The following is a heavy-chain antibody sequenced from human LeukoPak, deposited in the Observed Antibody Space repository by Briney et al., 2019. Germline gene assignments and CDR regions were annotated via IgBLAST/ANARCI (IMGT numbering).Heavy chain of an antibody. V-gene: IGHV3-21*01. CDR3: AAKYYSSSPFDP. J-gene: IGHJ5*02. CDR1: GFTFSPYS. Sequence: GRSLRLSCAASGFTFSPYSMNWVRQAPGKGLEWVSSISSSGTFIYYADSLQGRFTISRDSATNSLYLQMNNLRVEDTAIYYCAAKYYSSSPFDPWGQGTLVTVSS. D-gene: IGHD2-2*01. CDR2: ISSSGTFI.